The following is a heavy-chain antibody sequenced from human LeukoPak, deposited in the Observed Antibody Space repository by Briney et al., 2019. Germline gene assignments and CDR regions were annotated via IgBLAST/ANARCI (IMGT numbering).Heavy chain of an antibody. CDR1: GYTFTSYD. D-gene: IGHD3-10*01. CDR3: VRSQYYGSGSYNRLGMDV. J-gene: IGHJ6*02. V-gene: IGHV1-8*01. Sequence: ASVKVSCKASGYTFTSYDINWVRQATGQGLEWMGWMNPNSGNTGYAQKFQGRVTMTRNTSISTAYMELSSLRSEDTAVYYCVRSQYYGSGSYNRLGMDVWGQGTTVTVSS. CDR2: MNPNSGNT.